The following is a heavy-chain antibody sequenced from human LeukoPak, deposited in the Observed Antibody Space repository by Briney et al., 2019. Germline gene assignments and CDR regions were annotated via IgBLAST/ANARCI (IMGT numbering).Heavy chain of an antibody. J-gene: IGHJ4*02. CDR2: INSDGSST. CDR1: GFTFDDYS. CDR3: ARFVEMATG. V-gene: IGHV3-74*01. Sequence: HPGGSLRLSCAASGFTFDDYSMYWVRQAPGKGLVWVSRINSDGSSTSYADSVKGRFTSSRDNAKNTLYLQMNSLRAEDTAVYYCARFVEMATGWGQGTLVTVSS. D-gene: IGHD5-24*01.